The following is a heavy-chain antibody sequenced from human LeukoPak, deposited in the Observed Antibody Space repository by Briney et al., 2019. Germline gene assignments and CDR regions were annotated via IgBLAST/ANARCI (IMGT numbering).Heavy chain of an antibody. CDR2: INPTEGTT. Sequence: VKVSCKASGYRFTSNYIHWVRRAPGQELGWMGIINPTEGTTTYAGKFQDRVTMTRDTSTSTVYMELSSLRSEDTAVYYCARPPRGYSATFDFWGQGTVVTVSS. J-gene: IGHJ3*01. CDR3: ARPPRGYSATFDF. D-gene: IGHD1-26*01. CDR1: GYRFTSNY. V-gene: IGHV1-46*01.